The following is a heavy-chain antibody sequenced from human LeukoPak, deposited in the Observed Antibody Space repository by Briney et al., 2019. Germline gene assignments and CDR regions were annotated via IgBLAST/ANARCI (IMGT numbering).Heavy chain of an antibody. D-gene: IGHD3-3*01. CDR1: GFTFSSYA. J-gene: IGHJ4*02. CDR3: AKNGQDFWSGYLYYFDY. CDR2: ISGSGGST. V-gene: IGHV3-23*01. Sequence: PGGSLRLSCAASGFTFSSYAMSWVRQAPGKGLEWVSAISGSGGSTYYADSVKGRFTISRDNSKNTLYLQMNSLRAEDTAVYYCAKNGQDFWSGYLYYFDYWGQGTLVTVSS.